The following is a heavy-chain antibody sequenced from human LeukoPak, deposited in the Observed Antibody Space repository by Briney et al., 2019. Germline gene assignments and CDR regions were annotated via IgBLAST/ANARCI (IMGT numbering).Heavy chain of an antibody. CDR3: AKPRYYYGSGSGFDY. CDR1: GFTFSTYA. D-gene: IGHD3-10*01. V-gene: IGHV3-23*01. J-gene: IGHJ4*02. Sequence: GGSLRLSCAASGFTFSTYAMSWVRQAPGKGLEWVSVISGSGDITYYADSVKGRFTISRDNSKNTLYLQMNSLRAEDTAVYYCAKPRYYYGSGSGFDYWGQGTLVTVSS. CDR2: ISGSGDIT.